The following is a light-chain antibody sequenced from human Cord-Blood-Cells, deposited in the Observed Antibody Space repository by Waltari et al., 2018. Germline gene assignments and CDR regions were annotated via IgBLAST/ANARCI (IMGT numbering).Light chain of an antibody. CDR1: QSVSSSY. V-gene: IGKV3-20*01. J-gene: IGKJ2*01. Sequence: EIVLTQSPGTLSLSPGERVTLSCRASQSVSSSYLAWYQQKPGQAPRLLIYGASSSATGIPDRFSGSGSGTDFTLTISRLEPEDFAVYYCQQYGSSPYTFGQGTKLEIK. CDR2: GAS. CDR3: QQYGSSPYT.